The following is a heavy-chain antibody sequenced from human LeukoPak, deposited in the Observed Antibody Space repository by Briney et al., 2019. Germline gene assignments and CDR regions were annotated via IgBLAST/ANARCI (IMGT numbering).Heavy chain of an antibody. J-gene: IGHJ4*02. V-gene: IGHV3-49*04. Sequence: GGSLRLSCSASGFTFSSYSMNWVRQAPGKGLEWVGFIRSKAYGGTTDYAASVKGRFTISRDDSKSIAYLQMNSLKTEDTAVYFCTRSYGNYRNFDFWGQGTLVTVSS. D-gene: IGHD4-17*01. CDR1: GFTFSSYS. CDR3: TRSYGNYRNFDF. CDR2: IRSKAYGGTT.